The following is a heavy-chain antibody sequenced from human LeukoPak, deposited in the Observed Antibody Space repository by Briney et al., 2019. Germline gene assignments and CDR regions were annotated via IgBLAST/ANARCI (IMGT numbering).Heavy chain of an antibody. D-gene: IGHD5-12*01. CDR2: ISGDGGST. Sequence: GGSLRLSCAASGFTFDDYAMHWVRQAPGKGLEWVSLISGDGGSTYYADSVKSRFTISRDNSKNSLYLQMNSLRTEDTALYYCAKEWESGYSGYDGYWGQGTLVTVSS. V-gene: IGHV3-43*02. J-gene: IGHJ4*02. CDR1: GFTFDDYA. CDR3: AKEWESGYSGYDGY.